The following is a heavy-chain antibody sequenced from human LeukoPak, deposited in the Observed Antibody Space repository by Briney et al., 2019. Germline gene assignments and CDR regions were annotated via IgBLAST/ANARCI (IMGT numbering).Heavy chain of an antibody. CDR1: AASFSGYY. Sequence: SQTQSLTCAVYAASFSGYYWSWISHPPGKGLEWIGEINHNVSTNYKPLPKTRVTISVDTSKNQISLKLRSVTAADTFGYYCARDEANWGQGTLVTVSS. CDR3: ARDEAN. V-gene: IGHV4-34*01. CDR2: INHNVST. J-gene: IGHJ4*02.